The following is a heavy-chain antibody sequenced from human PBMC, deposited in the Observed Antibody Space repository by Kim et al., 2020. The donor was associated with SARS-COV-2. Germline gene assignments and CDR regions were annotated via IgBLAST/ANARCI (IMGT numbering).Heavy chain of an antibody. CDR1: GGSFSGHS. V-gene: IGHV4-34*01. CDR3: ARGRVGVVSAPVMGLGPFYEYFILDV. D-gene: IGHD1-26*01. CDR2: ITDSGST. Sequence: SETLSLTCAVYGGSFSGHSWSWVRQPPGQGLEWIGEITDSGSTKYNPSLKSRLTISLDVSKNQFSLTLTSVTAADRGLYYCARGRVGVVSAPVMGLGPFYEYFILDVWGHGTTVTVSS. J-gene: IGHJ6*02.